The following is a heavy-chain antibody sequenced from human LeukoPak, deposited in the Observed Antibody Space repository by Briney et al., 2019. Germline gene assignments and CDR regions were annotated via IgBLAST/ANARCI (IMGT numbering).Heavy chain of an antibody. J-gene: IGHJ1*01. D-gene: IGHD2-2*01. Sequence: GGSLGLSCAASGFTFSSYAMSWARQAPGKGREGVSAISGSGGSTYYADSGKGRFTISRDNSKNTLYLQMNSLRAEDTAVYYCAIALGVVPAAPRGFQHWGQGTLVTVSS. CDR2: ISGSGGST. CDR1: GFTFSSYA. CDR3: AIALGVVPAAPRGFQH. V-gene: IGHV3-23*01.